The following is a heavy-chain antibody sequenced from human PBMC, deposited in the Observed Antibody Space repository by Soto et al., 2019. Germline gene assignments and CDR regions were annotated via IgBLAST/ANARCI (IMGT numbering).Heavy chain of an antibody. Sequence: PGGSLRLSCAAYGFTFSSYAMSWVRQAPGKGLEWVSAISGSGGSTYYADSVKGRFTISRDNSKNTLYLQMNSLRAEGTAVYYCAISSIAARPGVERIWGQGTMVTVSS. J-gene: IGHJ3*02. CDR1: GFTFSSYA. CDR2: ISGSGGST. V-gene: IGHV3-23*01. CDR3: AISSIAARPGVERI. D-gene: IGHD6-6*01.